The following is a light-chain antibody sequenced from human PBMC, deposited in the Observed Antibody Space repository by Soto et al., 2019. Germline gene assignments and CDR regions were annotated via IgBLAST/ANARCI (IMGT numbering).Light chain of an antibody. J-gene: IGKJ2*01. CDR1: QSVNIN. V-gene: IGKV3-15*01. CDR2: GSS. Sequence: EIVMTQPPATLSVSPGGRATLSCRASQSVNINLAWYQQKPGQSPRLLVYGSSTRATGSPARFSGRGSGTEFTLTISGLQFEDFAVYYCQQYNKWPHTFGQGTKVDIK. CDR3: QQYNKWPHT.